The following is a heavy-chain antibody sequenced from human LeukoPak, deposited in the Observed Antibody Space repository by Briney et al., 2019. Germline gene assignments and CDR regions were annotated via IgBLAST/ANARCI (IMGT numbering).Heavy chain of an antibody. V-gene: IGHV1-58*02. J-gene: IGHJ3*02. Sequence: ASVKVSCKASGYTFTSYGISWVRQAPGQGLEWIGWIVVGSGNTNYAQKFQERVTITRDMSTSTAYMELSSLRSEDTAVYYCAATWMSWDESGAFDIWGQGTMVTVSS. CDR3: AATWMSWDESGAFDI. CDR2: IVVGSGNT. CDR1: GYTFTSYG. D-gene: IGHD5-12*01.